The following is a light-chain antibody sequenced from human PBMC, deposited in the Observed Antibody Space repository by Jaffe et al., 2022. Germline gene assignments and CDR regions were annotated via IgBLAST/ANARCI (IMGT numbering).Light chain of an antibody. CDR2: KAS. CDR1: QNIDIW. Sequence: DIQMTQSPSTLSASTGDRVTITCRASQNIDIWLAWYQQKPGKAPKVLIYKASNLESGVPSRFSGSGSGTEFTFTISSLQPDDFATYYCQQYKSHPKTFGHGTKVEV. V-gene: IGKV1-5*03. CDR3: QQYKSHPKT. J-gene: IGKJ1*01.